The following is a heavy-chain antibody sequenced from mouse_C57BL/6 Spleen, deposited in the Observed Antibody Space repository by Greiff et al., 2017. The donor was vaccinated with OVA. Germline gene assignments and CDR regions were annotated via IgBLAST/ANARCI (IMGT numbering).Heavy chain of an antibody. CDR3: AKLTGTVYWYFDV. J-gene: IGHJ1*03. CDR1: GFTFSDYG. D-gene: IGHD4-1*01. V-gene: IGHV5-17*01. CDR2: ISSGSSTI. Sequence: EVQGVESGGGLVKPGGSLKLSCAASGFTFSDYGMHWVRQAPEKGLEWVAYISSGSSTIYYADTVKGRFTITRDNAKNTLFLQMTSLRSEDTAMYYCAKLTGTVYWYFDVWGTGTTVTVSS.